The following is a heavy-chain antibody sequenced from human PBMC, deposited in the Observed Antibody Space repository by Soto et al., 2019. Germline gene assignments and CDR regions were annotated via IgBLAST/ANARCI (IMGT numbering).Heavy chain of an antibody. CDR2: ISHGGTT. Sequence: QVQLQQWGAGMLKPSETLSLTCAVYGGSFSGYYWSWVRQPPGKGLEWIGEISHGGTTNHNPSLKSRVTISVDTSKNHFSLKLSSVTAADTAIYYCAGSQYCDTTSCPMGIDYWGQGTLVTVSS. V-gene: IGHV4-34*01. CDR1: GGSFSGYY. D-gene: IGHD2-2*01. CDR3: AGSQYCDTTSCPMGIDY. J-gene: IGHJ4*02.